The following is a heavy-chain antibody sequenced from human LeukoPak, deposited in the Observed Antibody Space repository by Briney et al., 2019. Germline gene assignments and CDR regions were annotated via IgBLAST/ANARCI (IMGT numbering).Heavy chain of an antibody. CDR2: ISWNSGSI. V-gene: IGHV3-9*01. CDR3: AKDISYDSSGYYYDGGYFDY. J-gene: IGHJ4*02. CDR1: GFTVDDYA. D-gene: IGHD3-22*01. Sequence: GRSLRLSCATYGFTVDDYARDWVRQAPGKGMELVSGISWNSGSIGYADSVKGRFTISRDNAKNSLYLQMNSLRAEDTALYYCAKDISYDSSGYYYDGGYFDYGGQGTLVTVSS.